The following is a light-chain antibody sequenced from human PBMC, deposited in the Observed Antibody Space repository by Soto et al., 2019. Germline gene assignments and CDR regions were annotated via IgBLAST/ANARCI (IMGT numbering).Light chain of an antibody. CDR3: CSYAESSPVI. CDR2: EVS. J-gene: IGLJ2*01. V-gene: IGLV2-23*02. CDR1: SSDVGSYNL. Sequence: QSALTQPASVSGSPGQSITISCTGTSSDVGSYNLVSWHQQHPGKAPKLMIYEVSKRPSGVSNRFSGSKSGNTASLTISGLQAEDEADYYCCSYAESSPVIFGGGTKLTVL.